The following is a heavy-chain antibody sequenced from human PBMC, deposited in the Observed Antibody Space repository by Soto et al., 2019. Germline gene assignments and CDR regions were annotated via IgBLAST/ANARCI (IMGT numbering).Heavy chain of an antibody. D-gene: IGHD2-21*01. V-gene: IGHV4-34*01. CDR1: GGSFSGYD. Sequence: QVQLQQWGAGLLKPSETLSLTCAVYGGSFSGYDWTWIRQPPGTGLAWIGEINHSGSSNYNPSLNSRVTISVDTSKNQFSLNLTPVTAPDTAVYYCARDKIPALFDYWGQGTLVTVSS. CDR2: INHSGSS. J-gene: IGHJ4*02. CDR3: ARDKIPALFDY.